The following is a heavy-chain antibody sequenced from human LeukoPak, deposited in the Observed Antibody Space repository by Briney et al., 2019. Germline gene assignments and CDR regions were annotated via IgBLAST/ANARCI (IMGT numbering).Heavy chain of an antibody. CDR1: GYTFTSYG. D-gene: IGHD3-10*01. CDR3: ARGTLRRLNWFDP. J-gene: IGHJ5*02. V-gene: IGHV1-18*01. CDR2: ISAYNGNT. Sequence: GASVKVSCKASGYTFTSYGISWVRQAPGQGLEWMGWISAYNGNTNYAQKLQGRVTMTTDTSASTAYMELSSLRSEDTAVYYCARGTLRRLNWFDPWGQGTLVTVSS.